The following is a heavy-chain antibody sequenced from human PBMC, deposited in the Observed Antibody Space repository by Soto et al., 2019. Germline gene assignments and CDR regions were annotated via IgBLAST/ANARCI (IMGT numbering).Heavy chain of an antibody. Sequence: ASVKVSCKASGGTFSSYAISWVRQAPGEGLEWMGGIIPIFGTANYAQKFQGRVTITADESTSTAYMELSSLRSEDTAVYYCARDTNYDSSGYYLEYFQHWGQGTLVTVSS. CDR1: GGTFSSYA. CDR2: IIPIFGTA. V-gene: IGHV1-69*13. D-gene: IGHD3-22*01. J-gene: IGHJ1*01. CDR3: ARDTNYDSSGYYLEYFQH.